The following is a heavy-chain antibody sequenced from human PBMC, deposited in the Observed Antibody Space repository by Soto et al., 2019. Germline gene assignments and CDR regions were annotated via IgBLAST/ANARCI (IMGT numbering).Heavy chain of an antibody. V-gene: IGHV3-21*04. D-gene: IGHD2-15*01. CDR1: GFTFSAYH. J-gene: IGHJ3*02. CDR3: ARGYCGGGGCYLRRDAFDI. CDR2: INPSSSHI. Sequence: EVQLVESGGGLVMPGGSLRLSCAASGFTFSAYHMNWVRQAPGKGLDWVSSINPSSSHIYYADSVRGRFTISRDDAKNSVSLQMNSLRTEDAALYYCARGYCGGGGCYLRRDAFDIWGQGTMVTVSS.